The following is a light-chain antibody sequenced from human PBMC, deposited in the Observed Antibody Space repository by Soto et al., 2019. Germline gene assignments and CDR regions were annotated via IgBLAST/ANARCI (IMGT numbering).Light chain of an antibody. Sequence: DIQLTQSLSSVSASVGDRVTITSRASQDLSSWLAWYQQKPGKAPKLLISAASSLQSGVPSRFSGSGSGTDFTLTIRSLQPEDFATYYCQQPISFPITFGQGTRLEIK. CDR2: AAS. CDR1: QDLSSW. V-gene: IGKV1D-12*01. J-gene: IGKJ5*01. CDR3: QQPISFPIT.